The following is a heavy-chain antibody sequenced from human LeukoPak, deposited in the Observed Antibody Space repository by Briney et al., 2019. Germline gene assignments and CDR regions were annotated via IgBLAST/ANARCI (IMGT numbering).Heavy chain of an antibody. Sequence: GGSLRLSCAVSGVTFSIYGMHWVRQAPGKGREWVAVIWYDGSNKYYADPGKSLFTIFRDNSKNSQYLKMNRMTAENTAVYYCARDLYYYDSSGQHAFDIWGQGTMVTVSS. V-gene: IGHV3-33*01. J-gene: IGHJ3*02. CDR3: ARDLYYYDSSGQHAFDI. CDR2: IWYDGSNK. D-gene: IGHD3-22*01. CDR1: GVTFSIYG.